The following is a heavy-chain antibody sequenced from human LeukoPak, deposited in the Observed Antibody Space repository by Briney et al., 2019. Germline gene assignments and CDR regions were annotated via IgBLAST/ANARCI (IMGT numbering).Heavy chain of an antibody. CDR2: IFTSGST. D-gene: IGHD3-22*01. Sequence: PSQTLSLTCTVSGGSLSSGSYYWSWIRQPAGKGLEWIGRIFTSGSTNYKPSLKSRVTMSVDTSKNQISLRLSSVTAADTAVYYCASGTYSYDSSGYYSYHFDYWGQGTLVTVSS. J-gene: IGHJ4*02. CDR3: ASGTYSYDSSGYYSYHFDY. CDR1: GGSLSSGSYY. V-gene: IGHV4-61*02.